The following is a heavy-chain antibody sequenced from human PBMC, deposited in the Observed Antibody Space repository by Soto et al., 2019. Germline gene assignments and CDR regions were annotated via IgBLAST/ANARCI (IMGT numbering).Heavy chain of an antibody. Sequence: GGSLRLSCAASGFTFSTYAMQWVRQAPGKGLEWVAGLSYDGSKKNYAESVKGRFTISRDNSKNTLHLQMDSLRAEDTAVYYCARESYSSGWFFDYWGQGTLVTVYS. V-gene: IGHV3-30-3*01. CDR3: ARESYSSGWFFDY. CDR1: GFTFSTYA. D-gene: IGHD6-19*01. J-gene: IGHJ4*02. CDR2: LSYDGSKK.